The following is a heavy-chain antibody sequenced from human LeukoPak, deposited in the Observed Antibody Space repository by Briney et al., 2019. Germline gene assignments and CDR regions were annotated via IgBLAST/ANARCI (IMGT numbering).Heavy chain of an antibody. CDR2: IRYDGSNK. J-gene: IGHJ4*02. Sequence: QAGGSLRLSCAASGFTFSSYGMHWVRQAPGKGLEWVAFIRYDGSNKYYADSVKGRFTISRDNAKNSLYLQMNSLRAGDTAVYYCARALRAYSYGTFDYWGQGTLVTVSS. D-gene: IGHD5-18*01. V-gene: IGHV3-30*02. CDR3: ARALRAYSYGTFDY. CDR1: GFTFSSYG.